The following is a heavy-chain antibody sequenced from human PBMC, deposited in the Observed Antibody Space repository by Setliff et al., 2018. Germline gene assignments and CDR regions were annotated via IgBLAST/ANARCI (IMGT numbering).Heavy chain of an antibody. J-gene: IGHJ4*02. CDR2: IWYDGSNK. CDR3: AKEQAFLEWLFDY. Sequence: GGSLRLSCAASGFTFSSYGMHWVRQAPGKGLEWVAVIWYDGSNKYYADSVKGRFTISRDNSKNTLYLQMNSRRAEDTAVYYCAKEQAFLEWLFDYWGQGTLVTVSS. D-gene: IGHD3-3*02. CDR1: GFTFSSYG. V-gene: IGHV3-33*06.